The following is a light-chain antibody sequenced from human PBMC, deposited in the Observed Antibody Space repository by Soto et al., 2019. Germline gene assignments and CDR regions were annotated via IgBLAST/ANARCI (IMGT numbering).Light chain of an antibody. Sequence: SAASLATTARARGAIKRKESQSISRYLNWYQQKPGKAPELLIFAASSLQSGVPSRFSGSGSGTEFTLTISRLQPQDFAAYYSQQSGDSPPWTFGQGTKVDIK. J-gene: IGKJ1*01. CDR1: QSISRY. V-gene: IGKV1-39*01. CDR3: QQSGDSPPWT. CDR2: AAS.